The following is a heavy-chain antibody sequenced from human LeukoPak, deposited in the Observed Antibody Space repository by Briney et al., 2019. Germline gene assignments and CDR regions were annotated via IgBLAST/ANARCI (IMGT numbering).Heavy chain of an antibody. J-gene: IGHJ3*02. CDR1: GYTFTSYY. CDR3: ARVVNYYDSRGYRDAFDI. CDR2: INPSGGST. Sequence: GASVKVSCKASGYTFTSYYMHWVRQAPGQGLEWMGIINPSGGSTNYAQKFQGRVTMTRDTSTSTVYMELSSLRSEDTAVYYCARVVNYYDSRGYRDAFDIWGQGTMVTVSS. D-gene: IGHD3-22*01. V-gene: IGHV1-46*01.